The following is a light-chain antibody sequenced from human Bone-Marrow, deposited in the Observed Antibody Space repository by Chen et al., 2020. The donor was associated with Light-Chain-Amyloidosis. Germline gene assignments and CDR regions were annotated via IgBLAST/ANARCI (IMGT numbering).Light chain of an antibody. CDR2: EVS. CDR3: MQSIQLPRT. J-gene: IGKJ1*01. V-gene: IGKV2D-29*01. CDR1: HSLLHSDGRTY. Sequence: DILMPQTPLSLSVTPGQPASISCKSSHSLLHSDGRTYLFWFLQKPGQPPQLLMYEVSTRFSGVPDKFTGSGSGTHFTRNISRVEAEDVGIYYCMQSIQLPRTFGQGTKVEIK.